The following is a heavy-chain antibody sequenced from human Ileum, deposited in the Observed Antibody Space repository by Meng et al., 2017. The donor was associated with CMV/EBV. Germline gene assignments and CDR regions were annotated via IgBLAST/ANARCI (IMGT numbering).Heavy chain of an antibody. CDR1: GYRFTLYY. J-gene: IGHJ4*02. V-gene: IGHV1-2*02. CDR2: STPDGEGT. D-gene: IGHD1-14*01. Sequence: ASVKVSCKTSGYRFTLYYLHWVRQAPGQGLEWMGWSTPDGEGTTYAQRFQGRVTMTRDTSVTTAYMEFSRLTSDDTAVYYCARGNNAYFDYWGQGALVTVSS. CDR3: ARGNNAYFDY.